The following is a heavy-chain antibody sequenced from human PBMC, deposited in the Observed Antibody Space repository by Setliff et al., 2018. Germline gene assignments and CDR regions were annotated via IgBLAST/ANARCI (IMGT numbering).Heavy chain of an antibody. CDR1: GFTFSSYG. CDR2: IRYDGSQR. CDR3: SSYLVS. D-gene: IGHD2-21*01. J-gene: IGHJ4*02. V-gene: IGHV3-30*02. Sequence: PGGSLRLSCAASGFTFSSYGMHWVRQAPGKGLEWVAFIRYDGSQRNYVDAVRGRFTVSRDNARNLLYLQMNSLRVDDTAVYYCSSYLVSWGQGALVTVSS.